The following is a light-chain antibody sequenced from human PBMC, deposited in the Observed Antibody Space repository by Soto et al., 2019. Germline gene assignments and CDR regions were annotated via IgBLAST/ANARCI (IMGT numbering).Light chain of an antibody. CDR2: GAS. CDR3: QRYDSLRK. J-gene: IGKJ1*01. V-gene: IGKV3D-15*01. Sequence: EIAMTQYPATRSLSPGERATLSCRASQSVSSNLAWYQQKPGQPPRLLIYGASNRATGITDRFSGSGSGTDFTLTITSMAPEDFAMYYCQRYDSLRKFGQGTKVDIK. CDR1: QSVSSN.